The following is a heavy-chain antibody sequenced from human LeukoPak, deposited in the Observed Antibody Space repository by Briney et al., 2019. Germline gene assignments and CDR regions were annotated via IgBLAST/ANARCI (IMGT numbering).Heavy chain of an antibody. CDR3: ASSMVYAMFDY. V-gene: IGHV3-21*01. J-gene: IGHJ4*02. CDR2: ISSSSSYI. D-gene: IGHD2-8*01. Sequence: GGSLRLSCAASGFSFSNYSMNWVRQAPGKGLEWVSSISSSSSYIYYADSVKGRFTISRDNAKNSLYLQMNSLRAEHTAVYYCASSMVYAMFDYWGQGTLVTVSS. CDR1: GFSFSNYS.